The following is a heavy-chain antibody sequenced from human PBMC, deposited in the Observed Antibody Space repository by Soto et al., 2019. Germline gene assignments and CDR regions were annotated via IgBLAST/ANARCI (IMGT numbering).Heavy chain of an antibody. CDR3: AERDLLGRSLLD. CDR1: GDSISSSHW. D-gene: IGHD3-10*01. V-gene: IGHV4-4*02. J-gene: IGHJ4*01. Sequence: SETLSLTCAVSGDSISSSHWWSWVRQPPGKGLEWIGEIWHSGSTTYSPSLRSRVTISVDKSKNQFSLVLSSVTAADTAVYYCAERDLLGRSLLDWGQGTLVTVSS. CDR2: IWHSGST.